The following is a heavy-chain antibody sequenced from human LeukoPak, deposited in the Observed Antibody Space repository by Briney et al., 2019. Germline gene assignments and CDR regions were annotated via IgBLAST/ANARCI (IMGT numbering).Heavy chain of an antibody. CDR1: GFTVSSNY. CDR2: IYSGGST. J-gene: IGHJ4*02. CDR3: AREKGVITTSYFDY. Sequence: GGSLRLSCAASGFTVSSNYMCWVRQAPGKGLEWVSVIYSGGSTYYADSVKGRFTISRDNSKNTLYLQMNSLRAEDTAVYYCAREKGVITTSYFDYWGQGTLVTVSS. D-gene: IGHD3-22*01. V-gene: IGHV3-66*01.